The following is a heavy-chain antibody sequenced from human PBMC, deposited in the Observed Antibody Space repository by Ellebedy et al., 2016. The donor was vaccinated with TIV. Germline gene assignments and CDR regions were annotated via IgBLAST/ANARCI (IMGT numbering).Heavy chain of an antibody. J-gene: IGHJ4*02. V-gene: IGHV3-23*01. CDR3: AKELVSRSSLSLDY. CDR2: IGPTSEYT. CDR1: GITFSSHA. Sequence: GESLKTSCAASGITFSSHAISWVRQAPGKGPEWVSAIGPTSEYTFYADSVKGRFTFSRDNSKNTLYLQMDSLRVEDTDVYYCAKELVSRSSLSLDYWGQGSRVTVAS. D-gene: IGHD3-9*01.